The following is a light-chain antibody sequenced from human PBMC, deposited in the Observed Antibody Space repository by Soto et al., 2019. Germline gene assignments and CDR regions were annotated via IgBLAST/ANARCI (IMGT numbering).Light chain of an antibody. V-gene: IGLV2-8*01. J-gene: IGLJ2*01. CDR2: EVN. CDR1: TTDVGGYNY. CDR3: SSYEASNTVV. Sequence: QSALTQPPSASGSPGQSVTFSCTGTTTDVGGYNYVSWYQQHPGKAPKLIIYEVNKRPSGVPHRFSGSKSGNTASLTVSGLQAEAEADYYCSSYEASNTVVFGGGTKLTVL.